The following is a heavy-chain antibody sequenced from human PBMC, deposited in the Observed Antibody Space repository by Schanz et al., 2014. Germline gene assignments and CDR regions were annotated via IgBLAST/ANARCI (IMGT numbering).Heavy chain of an antibody. CDR2: IRGSGGST. Sequence: VQLVESGGGLEQPGGSLRLSCAASGFTFSNYAMNWVRQAPGKGLKWVSGIRGSGGSTYYPDSVKGRFTISRDNSKNTLYLRMNSLRAEDTAVYYCAKEFSSSWWYGMDVWGQGTTVTVSS. D-gene: IGHD6-13*01. V-gene: IGHV3-23*04. J-gene: IGHJ6*02. CDR3: AKEFSSSWWYGMDV. CDR1: GFTFSNYA.